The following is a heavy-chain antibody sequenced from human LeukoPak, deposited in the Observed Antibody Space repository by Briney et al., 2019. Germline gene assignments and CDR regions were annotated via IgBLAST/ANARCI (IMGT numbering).Heavy chain of an antibody. CDR2: INPSGGST. CDR1: GYTFTSYY. J-gene: IGHJ6*02. CDR3: ARSCGSCYSTWYYYGMDV. D-gene: IGHD2-15*01. V-gene: IGHV1-46*01. Sequence: ASVKVSCKASGYTFTSYYMHWVRQAPGQGLEWMGIINPSGGSTSYAQKFQGRVTMTRDTSTSTAYMELSSLRSEDTAVYYCARSCGSCYSTWYYYGMDVWGQGTTVTVSS.